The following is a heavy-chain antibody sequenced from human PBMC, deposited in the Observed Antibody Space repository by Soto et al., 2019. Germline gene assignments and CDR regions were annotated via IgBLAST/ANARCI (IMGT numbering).Heavy chain of an antibody. J-gene: IGHJ6*02. D-gene: IGHD6-13*01. Sequence: EVQLLESGGGLVQPGGSLRLSCAASGFTFTSYAMSWVRQAPGKGLEWVSAISGSGGSTYYADSVKGRFTISRDNSKNTLYLQMNSLRAEDTAVYYCAKGEGSWYYYYGMDVWGQGTTVTVSS. CDR2: ISGSGGST. CDR3: AKGEGSWYYYYGMDV. CDR1: GFTFTSYA. V-gene: IGHV3-23*01.